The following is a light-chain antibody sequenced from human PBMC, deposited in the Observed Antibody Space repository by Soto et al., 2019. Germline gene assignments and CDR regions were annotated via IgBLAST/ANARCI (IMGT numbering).Light chain of an antibody. CDR3: QQYGGSPRT. Sequence: EMVLTQSPGTLSLSPGEGATLSCRASQSVSSSSLAWYQQKRGQAPRLLIHDASSRATGIPDRFSGSGSGTDFTLTISRLEPVDFAVYYCQQYGGSPRTFGQGTKVDIK. V-gene: IGKV3-20*01. CDR1: QSVSSSS. J-gene: IGKJ1*01. CDR2: DAS.